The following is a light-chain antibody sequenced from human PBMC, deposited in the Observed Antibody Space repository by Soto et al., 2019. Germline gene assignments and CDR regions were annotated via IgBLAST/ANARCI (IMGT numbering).Light chain of an antibody. CDR3: SSYTSSSTLV. J-gene: IGLJ1*01. CDR1: SSDVGGYNY. V-gene: IGLV2-14*01. Sequence: QSVLTQPASVSGSPGQSITISCTGTSSDVGGYNYVSWYQQHPGKAPKLMIYDVSNRPSGVSNRFSGSKSGNTASLTISGLQAEDEADYYCSSYTSSSTLVFGTVTKVTVL. CDR2: DVS.